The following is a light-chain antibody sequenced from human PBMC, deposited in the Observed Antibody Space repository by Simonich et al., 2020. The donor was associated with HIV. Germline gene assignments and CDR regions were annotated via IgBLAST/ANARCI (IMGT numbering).Light chain of an antibody. J-gene: IGKJ2*01. CDR3: QQYGSSSPYT. CDR2: GAS. CDR1: QSIGSN. Sequence: EIVMTQSPATLSVSPGERATLSCRASQSIGSNLAWYQQKPGQAPRLLIYGASTRATGIPARFSGSGSGTEFTLSISSMQSEDFAVYYCQQYGSSSPYTFGQGTKLEIK. V-gene: IGKV3-15*01.